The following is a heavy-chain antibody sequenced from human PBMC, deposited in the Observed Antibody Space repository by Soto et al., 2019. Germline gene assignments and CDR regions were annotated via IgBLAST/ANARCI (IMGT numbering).Heavy chain of an antibody. CDR1: GGSISSYY. D-gene: IGHD3-16*01. CDR3: ARLGQDYDYIWGSCNWFDP. Sequence: PSETLSLTCTVSGGSISSYYWSWIRQPPGKGLEWIGYIYYSGSTNYNPSLKSRVTISVDTSKNQFSLKLSSVTAADTAVYYCARLGQDYDYIWGSCNWFDPWGQGTLVTVSS. CDR2: IYYSGST. J-gene: IGHJ5*02. V-gene: IGHV4-59*08.